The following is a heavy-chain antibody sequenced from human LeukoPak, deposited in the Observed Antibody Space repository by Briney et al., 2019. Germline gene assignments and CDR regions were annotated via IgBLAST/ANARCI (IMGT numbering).Heavy chain of an antibody. J-gene: IGHJ4*02. D-gene: IGHD6-13*01. CDR3: ARVRGSKQLDY. CDR2: IKQDGSEK. V-gene: IGHV3-7*01. CDR1: GFSVSGYW. Sequence: GGSLRLSCAVSGFSVSGYWMTWVRQAPGKGLEWVANIKQDGSEKNYVVSVKGRFTISRDNAKNSLYLQMDSLRAEDTAVYYCARVRGSKQLDYWGQGTLVTVSS.